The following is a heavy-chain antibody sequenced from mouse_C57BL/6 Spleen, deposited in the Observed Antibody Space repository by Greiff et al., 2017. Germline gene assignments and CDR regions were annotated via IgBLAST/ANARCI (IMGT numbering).Heavy chain of an antibody. Sequence: VQLKESGVGLVKPGGSLKLSCAASGFTFSSYAMSWVRQTPEKRLEWVAYISSGGDYIYYADTVKGRFTISRDNARNTLYLQMSSLKSEDTAMYYCTRGGKLGRYFDVWGTGTTVTVSS. CDR3: TRGGKLGRYFDV. CDR2: ISSGGDYI. D-gene: IGHD4-1*01. CDR1: GFTFSSYA. J-gene: IGHJ1*03. V-gene: IGHV5-9-1*02.